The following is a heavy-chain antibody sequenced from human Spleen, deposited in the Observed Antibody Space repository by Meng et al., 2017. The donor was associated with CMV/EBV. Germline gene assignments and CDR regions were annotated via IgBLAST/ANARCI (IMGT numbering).Heavy chain of an antibody. J-gene: IGHJ6*02. CDR1: GFSFSDHA. D-gene: IGHD3-3*01. V-gene: IGHV3-30*02. CDR2: NRHDGTNK. CDR3: AKDRKPYDFWSGYYGTYYYGMDV. Sequence: GESLKISCAASGFSFSDHAMHWVRQAPGKGLEWLTFNRHDGTNKYYAESVKGRFTISRDNSKSTLYLQMNSLRAEDTAVYYCAKDRKPYDFWSGYYGTYYYGMDVWGQGTTVTVSS.